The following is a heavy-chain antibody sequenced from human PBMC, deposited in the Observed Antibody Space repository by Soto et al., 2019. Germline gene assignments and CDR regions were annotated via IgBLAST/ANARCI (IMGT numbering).Heavy chain of an antibody. Sequence: PGGSLRLSCAASGFTVSSNSMSWVRQAPGKGLEWVSVIYSGATTYYADSVKGRFTISRDNSKNTLYLQMNRLRADDTAVYYCARDRSSGWYDYWGQGTLVTVSS. J-gene: IGHJ4*02. V-gene: IGHV3-53*01. CDR1: GFTVSSNS. D-gene: IGHD6-19*01. CDR2: IYSGATT. CDR3: ARDRSSGWYDY.